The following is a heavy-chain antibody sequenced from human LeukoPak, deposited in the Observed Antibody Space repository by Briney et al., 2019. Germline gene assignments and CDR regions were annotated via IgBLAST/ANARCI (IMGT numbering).Heavy chain of an antibody. V-gene: IGHV4-34*01. CDR1: GGSFSGYY. D-gene: IGHD3-9*01. J-gene: IGHJ4*02. CDR2: INHSGST. CDR3: ARERPSYYDILTGYYPRSLPYYFDY. Sequence: SETLSLTCAVHGGSFSGYYWSWIRQPPGKGLEWIGEINHSGSTNYNPSLKSRVTISVDTSKNQFSLKLSSVTAADTAVYYCARERPSYYDILTGYYPRSLPYYFDYWGQGTLVTVSS.